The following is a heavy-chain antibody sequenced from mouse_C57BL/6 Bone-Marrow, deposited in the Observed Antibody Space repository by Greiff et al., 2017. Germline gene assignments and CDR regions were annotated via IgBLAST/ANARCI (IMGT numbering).Heavy chain of an antibody. Sequence: VQLVESGAELARPGASVKLSCKASGYTFTSYGISWVKQRTGPGLEWIGEIYPRSGNTYYNEKFKGKATLTADKSSSTAYMELRSLTSEDSAVYFCARRQLRLPAWFAYWGQGTLVTVSA. D-gene: IGHD3-2*02. CDR1: GYTFTSYG. V-gene: IGHV1-81*01. CDR3: ARRQLRLPAWFAY. CDR2: IYPRSGNT. J-gene: IGHJ3*01.